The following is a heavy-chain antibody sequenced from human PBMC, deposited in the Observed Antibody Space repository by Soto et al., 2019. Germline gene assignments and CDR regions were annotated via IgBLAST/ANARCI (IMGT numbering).Heavy chain of an antibody. D-gene: IGHD3-16*02. CDR3: ANRNSYHNSRYTYPYFDF. Sequence: PGGSLRLSCAASGFIFSNYDMSWVRQAPGKGLDWVSTISGSGKNTYYADSVKGRFTVSRDNSKNTLYLQMNSLRAEDTAVYYCANRNSYHNSRYTYPYFDFWGQGALVTVSS. CDR1: GFIFSNYD. J-gene: IGHJ4*02. V-gene: IGHV3-23*01. CDR2: ISGSGKNT.